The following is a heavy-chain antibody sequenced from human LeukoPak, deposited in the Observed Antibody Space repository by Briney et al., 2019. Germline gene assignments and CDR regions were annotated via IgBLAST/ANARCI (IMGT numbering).Heavy chain of an antibody. CDR3: ARAQTMFWEFDGFDI. Sequence: GGSLRLSCAASGFTFSSYSMNWVRQAPGKGLEWVATMTRSSAIFYADSVKGRFTISRDNARNSVYLQMNSLRDDDTAVYSCARAQTMFWEFDGFDIWGRGTRVTVSS. V-gene: IGHV3-69-1*01. CDR1: GFTFSSYS. D-gene: IGHD3-10*02. J-gene: IGHJ3*02. CDR2: MTRSSAI.